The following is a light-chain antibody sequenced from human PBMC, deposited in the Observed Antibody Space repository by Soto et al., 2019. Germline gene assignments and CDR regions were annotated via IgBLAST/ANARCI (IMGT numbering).Light chain of an antibody. J-gene: IGLJ1*01. CDR3: SSYTNHTLYV. CDR1: SSDVGGYNY. Sequence: QSALTQPASVSGSPGQSITISCTGTSSDVGGYNYVSWFQQHPGKAPKLMIYDVTTRPSGVSNRFSGSKSGNTGSLTISGLQAEDEADYYCSSYTNHTLYVFGSGTKLTVL. CDR2: DVT. V-gene: IGLV2-14*03.